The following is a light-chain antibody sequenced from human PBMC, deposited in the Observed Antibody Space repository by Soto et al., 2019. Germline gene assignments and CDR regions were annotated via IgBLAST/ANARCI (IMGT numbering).Light chain of an antibody. V-gene: IGKV1-5*01. Sequence: DIQMNQSPSTLSASVGDRVTITCRASQSISSWLAWYQQKPGKAPKFLIYDASNLESGVPSRFSGSGSGTEFTLTISSLQPDDFATYYCQQYSSYWTFGQGGIVDIK. CDR3: QQYSSYWT. J-gene: IGKJ1*01. CDR2: DAS. CDR1: QSISSW.